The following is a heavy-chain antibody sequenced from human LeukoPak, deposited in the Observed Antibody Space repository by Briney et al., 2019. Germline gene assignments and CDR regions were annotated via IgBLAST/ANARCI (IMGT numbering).Heavy chain of an antibody. J-gene: IGHJ4*02. CDR2: IYYSGST. V-gene: IGHV4-31*03. D-gene: IGHD6-13*01. Sequence: PSETLSLTCTVSGGSISSGGYSWSWIRQHPGKGLEWIGYIYYSGSTYYNPSLKSRVTISVDTSKNQFSLKLSSVTAADTAVYYCARSRTAAGTDYWGQGTLVTVSS. CDR3: ARSRTAAGTDY. CDR1: GGSISSGGYS.